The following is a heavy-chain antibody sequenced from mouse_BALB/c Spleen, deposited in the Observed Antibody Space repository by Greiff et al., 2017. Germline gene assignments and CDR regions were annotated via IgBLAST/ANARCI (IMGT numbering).Heavy chain of an antibody. Sequence: EVQLVESGGGLVQPGGSRKLSCAASGFTFSSFGMHWVRQAPEKGLEWVAYISSGSSTIYYADTVKGRFTISRDNPKNTLFLQMTSLRSEDTAMYYCARGDGNLFAYWGQGTLVTVSA. CDR1: GFTFSSFG. D-gene: IGHD2-1*01. J-gene: IGHJ3*01. CDR3: ARGDGNLFAY. CDR2: ISSGSSTI. V-gene: IGHV5-17*02.